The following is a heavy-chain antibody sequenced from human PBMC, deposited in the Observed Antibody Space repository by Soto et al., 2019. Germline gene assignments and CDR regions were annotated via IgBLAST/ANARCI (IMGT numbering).Heavy chain of an antibody. CDR1: GGSVNSDNYY. D-gene: IGHD2-15*01. CDR3: ARVGCSGGGCYSIDYYYYAMDV. V-gene: IGHV4-61*01. CDR2: IYHSGST. J-gene: IGHJ6*02. Sequence: QVQLQESGPGLVKPSETLSLTCTVSGGSVNSDNYYWTWIRQPPGKGLEWIGYIYHSGSTNYNPSLKSRVTISLDMSKNQFSLKMTSVTAADTAVYYCARVGCSGGGCYSIDYYYYAMDVWGQGTTVTVSS.